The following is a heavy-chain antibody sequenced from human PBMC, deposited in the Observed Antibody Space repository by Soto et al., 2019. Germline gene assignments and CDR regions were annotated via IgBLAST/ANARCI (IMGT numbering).Heavy chain of an antibody. CDR1: GGTFSTST. J-gene: IGHJ4*02. V-gene: IGHV1-69*08. Sequence: QVQLVQSGAEVKKPGSSVKVSCKASGGTFSTSTFTWVRQAPGQGLEWMGRTIPILDVADYAQDFQGRVTITAEKSTSTAYMEPTSLTSKDPAVYYCARDSPIGSTYSGYDAIDSWGQGTLVTVSS. D-gene: IGHD5-12*01. CDR2: TIPILDVA. CDR3: ARDSPIGSTYSGYDAIDS.